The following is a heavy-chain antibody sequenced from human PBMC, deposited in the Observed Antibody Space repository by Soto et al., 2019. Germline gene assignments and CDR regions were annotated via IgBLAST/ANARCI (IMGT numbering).Heavy chain of an antibody. V-gene: IGHV1-2*02. CDR2: INPATGAA. CDR3: ARGGGVGVAGSAAFEM. J-gene: IGHJ3*02. D-gene: IGHD3-3*01. Sequence: QLHLVQSGAVVKKPGASVTVSCSASGYPVTAYYMHWVRQAPGRGLEWMGGINPATGAAKYTQTFQGRVTMTRDTFTSTVFMELSGRTSEDRAVFYCARGGGVGVAGSAAFEMWGQGTLVTVSS. CDR1: GYPVTAYY.